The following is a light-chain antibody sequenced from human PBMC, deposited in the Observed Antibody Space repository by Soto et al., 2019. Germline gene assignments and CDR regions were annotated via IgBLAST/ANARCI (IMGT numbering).Light chain of an antibody. CDR2: WAS. Sequence: DIVMTQSPDSLAVSLGERDTINCKSSQSILYTSNNRNSLAWYQRKPGQPPKLLIYWASTRESGVPDRFSGGGSGTDVTLTISSLRAEDVAVYYCQHFYTVFSGFGQGTRLEIK. CDR1: QSILYTSNNRNS. V-gene: IGKV4-1*01. J-gene: IGKJ5*01. CDR3: QHFYTVFSG.